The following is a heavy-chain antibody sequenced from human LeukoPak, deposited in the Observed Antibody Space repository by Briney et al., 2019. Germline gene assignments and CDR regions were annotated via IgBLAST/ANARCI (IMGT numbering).Heavy chain of an antibody. J-gene: IGHJ4*02. CDR1: GFTFDESA. CDR3: ARRYDSSGYYITPLDH. Sequence: GGSLRLSCTTSGFTFDESALNWVRQAPGKEQEWVGFIRSKAYGGTTGYAASVKDRFTISRDDSKSIAYLQMSSLKTEDTAVYYCARRYDSSGYYITPLDHWGQGTPVTVSS. CDR2: IRSKAYGGTT. V-gene: IGHV3-49*04. D-gene: IGHD3-22*01.